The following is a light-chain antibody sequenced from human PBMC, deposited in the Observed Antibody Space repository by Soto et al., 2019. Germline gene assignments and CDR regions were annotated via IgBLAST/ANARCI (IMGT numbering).Light chain of an antibody. CDR3: QTWGTGIRVV. CDR1: SGHSSYA. J-gene: IGLJ2*01. Sequence: QAVVTQSPSASASLGASVKLTCTLSSGHSSYAIAWHQQQPEKGPRYLMKLNSDGSHSKGDGIPDRFSGSSSGAERYLTISSLQSEGEADYYCQTWGTGIRVVFGGGTKLTVL. V-gene: IGLV4-69*01. CDR2: LNSDGSH.